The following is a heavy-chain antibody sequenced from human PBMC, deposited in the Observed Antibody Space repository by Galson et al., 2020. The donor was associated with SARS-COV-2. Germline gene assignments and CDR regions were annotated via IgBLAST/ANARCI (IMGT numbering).Heavy chain of an antibody. V-gene: IGHV4-31*03. CDR3: ARDAFGCITMFRGVSYYYYGMDV. D-gene: IGHD3-10*01. Sequence: SETLCLTCTVSGGSISSGGYYWSWIRQPPGKGLEWIGYIYYSGSTYYNPSLKSRVTISVDTSKNQFSLKLSSVTAADTAVYYCARDAFGCITMFRGVSYYYYGMDVWGQGTTVTVSS. CDR2: IYYSGST. CDR1: GGSISSGGYY. J-gene: IGHJ6*02.